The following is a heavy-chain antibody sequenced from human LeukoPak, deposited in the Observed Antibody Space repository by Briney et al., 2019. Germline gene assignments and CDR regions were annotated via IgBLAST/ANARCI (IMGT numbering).Heavy chain of an antibody. Sequence: PGGSLRLSCAASGFTFSNYMMHWVRQAPGKGLVWVSRIKSDGITITYADSVKGRFTISRDNAKNTLYLQMNGLRAEDTAVYYCSRSAYYDGSGNYYDYWGQGTLVTVSS. CDR2: IKSDGITI. CDR3: SRSAYYDGSGNYYDY. J-gene: IGHJ4*02. CDR1: GFTFSNYM. D-gene: IGHD3-22*01. V-gene: IGHV3-74*01.